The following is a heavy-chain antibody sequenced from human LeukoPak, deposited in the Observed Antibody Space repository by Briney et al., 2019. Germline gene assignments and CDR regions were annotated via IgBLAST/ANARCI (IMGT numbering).Heavy chain of an antibody. D-gene: IGHD3-10*01. Sequence: GGSLRLSCAASGFTFSSYDMTWVRQAPGKGLEWISTIGDSGAATYYADSVKGRFTISRDNSKNTLSLEMNSLRVDDTAVYYCAKDVVRGVVMTDYWGQGTLVTVSS. CDR3: AKDVVRGVVMTDY. CDR1: GFTFSSYD. CDR2: IGDSGAAT. V-gene: IGHV3-23*01. J-gene: IGHJ4*02.